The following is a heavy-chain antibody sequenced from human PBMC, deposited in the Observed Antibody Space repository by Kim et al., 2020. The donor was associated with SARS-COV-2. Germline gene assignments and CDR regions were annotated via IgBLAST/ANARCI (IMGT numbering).Heavy chain of an antibody. J-gene: IGHJ4*01. CDR3: VKESSN. CDR1: GFTFSSYD. V-gene: IGHV3-23*01. Sequence: GGSLRLSCEASGFTFSSYDMSWVRQAPGKGLEWVAYINGDGGCINCADSVNGRFTISRDNSNKSLSLQMNSLTPEDTAVYYCVKESSNGGHGTVV. CDR2: INGDGGCI.